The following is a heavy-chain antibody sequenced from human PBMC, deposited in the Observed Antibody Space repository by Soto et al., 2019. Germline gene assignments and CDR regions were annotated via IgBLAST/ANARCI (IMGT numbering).Heavy chain of an antibody. CDR3: ARDKGSSSWYRRGRNDAFDI. V-gene: IGHV1-2*04. CDR2: INPNSGGT. D-gene: IGHD6-13*01. CDR1: GYTFTGYY. J-gene: IGHJ3*02. Sequence: EASVKVSCKASGYTFTGYYIHWVRQAPGQGLEWMGWINPNSGGTNYAQKFQGWVTMTRDTSISTAYMELSRLRSDDTAVYYCARDKGSSSWYRRGRNDAFDIWGQGTMVTVSS.